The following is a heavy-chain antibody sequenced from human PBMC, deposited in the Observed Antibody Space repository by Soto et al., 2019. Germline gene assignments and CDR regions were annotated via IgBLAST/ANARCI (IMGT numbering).Heavy chain of an antibody. CDR1: GGSINSGDYY. CDR3: AREGYNYNGMDV. CDR2: IYYSGSA. V-gene: IGHV4-31*03. Sequence: QVQLQESGPGLVKPSQTLSLTCTVSGGSINSGDYYWSWIRQHPGKGLEWIGYIYYSGSASYNPSLNSRVTISIDTSQNQFSLNLNSVTAADTAVYYCAREGYNYNGMDVWGQGTTVTVSS. J-gene: IGHJ6*02.